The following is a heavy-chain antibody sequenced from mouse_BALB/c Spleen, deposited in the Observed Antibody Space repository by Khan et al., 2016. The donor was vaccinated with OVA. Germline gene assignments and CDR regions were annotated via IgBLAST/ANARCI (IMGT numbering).Heavy chain of an antibody. CDR3: TRDYDWYFGG. V-gene: IGHV6-6*02. CDR2: IRLKSNNYVR. Sequence: EVKLEEPGGGLVQPGGSMKLSCVASGFTFSNYWTNWVRQTPEKGLEWIAEIRLKSNNYVRHYAESVKGRLTISRDDSKSSEYMQMNNLRAEDTGIYYCTRDYDWYFGGWGAGTTVTVSS. D-gene: IGHD2-4*01. J-gene: IGHJ1*01. CDR1: GFTFSNYW.